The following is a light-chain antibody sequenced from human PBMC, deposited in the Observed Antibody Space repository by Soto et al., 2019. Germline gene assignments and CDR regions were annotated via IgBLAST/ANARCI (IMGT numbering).Light chain of an antibody. CDR2: EGG. Sequence: QSALTQPASVSGSPGQSITISCTGTSSDVGNYNFVSWYQQHPGKAPKLMISEGGKRPSGVSDRFSGSKSGNTASLTISGLQAEDDAAYYCCSYAGISTYVFGPGTKVTVL. V-gene: IGLV2-23*01. CDR1: SSDVGNYNF. CDR3: CSYAGISTYV. J-gene: IGLJ1*01.